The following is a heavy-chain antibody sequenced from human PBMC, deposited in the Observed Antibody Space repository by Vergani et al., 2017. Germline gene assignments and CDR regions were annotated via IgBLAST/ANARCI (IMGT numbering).Heavy chain of an antibody. CDR1: GYTFRNYG. V-gene: IGHV1-18*04. D-gene: IGHD2-2*01. CDR3: ARDRVVVVPAAMFRMLSPDAFDI. CDR2: ISVYNGET. J-gene: IGHJ3*02. Sequence: QVQLVQSGAEVKKPGASVKVSCEGSGYTFRNYGISWVRQAPGEGLEWLGWISVYNGETKFAQKFQGRVTLTRDTSTDTAYMEMGSLRSDDTAVYYCARDRVVVVPAAMFRMLSPDAFDIWGQGTMVTVSS.